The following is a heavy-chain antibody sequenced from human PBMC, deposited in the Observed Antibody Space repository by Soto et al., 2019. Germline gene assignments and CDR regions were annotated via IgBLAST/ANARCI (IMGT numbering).Heavy chain of an antibody. CDR3: AKARYSYGLLDY. Sequence: EVQLLESGGGLVQPGGSLRLSCAASGFTFSSYAMSWVRQAPGKGLEWVSAISGSGGSTYYADSVKGRFTISRDNSKNTLYLQRNSLRAEDTAVYYCAKARYSYGLLDYWGQGTLVTVSS. D-gene: IGHD5-18*01. V-gene: IGHV3-23*01. J-gene: IGHJ4*02. CDR2: ISGSGGST. CDR1: GFTFSSYA.